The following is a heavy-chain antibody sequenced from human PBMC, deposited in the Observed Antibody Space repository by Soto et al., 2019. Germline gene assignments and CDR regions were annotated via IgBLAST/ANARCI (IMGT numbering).Heavy chain of an antibody. J-gene: IGHJ4*02. CDR3: ARDEACSGGSCYPYYFDY. D-gene: IGHD2-15*01. Sequence: QVQLVESGGGVVQPGRSLRLSCAASGFTFSSYAMHWVRQAPGKGLEWVAVISYDGSNKYYADSVKGRFTISRDNSKNTLYLQMNSLRAEDTAVYYCARDEACSGGSCYPYYFDYWGQGTLVTVSS. V-gene: IGHV3-30-3*01. CDR1: GFTFSSYA. CDR2: ISYDGSNK.